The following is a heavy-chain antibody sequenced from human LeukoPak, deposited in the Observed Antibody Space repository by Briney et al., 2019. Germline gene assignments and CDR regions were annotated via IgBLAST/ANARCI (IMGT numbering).Heavy chain of an antibody. CDR1: GFTFSSYA. V-gene: IGHV3-30-3*01. CDR3: ASVTKQPAVGH. J-gene: IGHJ4*02. CDR2: ISYDGSNK. D-gene: IGHD2-2*01. Sequence: PGGSLRLSCAASGFTFSSYAMHWVRQAPGKGLEWVAVISYDGSNKYYADSVKGRFTISRDNSKNTLYLQMNSLRAEDTAVYYCASVTKQPAVGHWGQGTLVTVSP.